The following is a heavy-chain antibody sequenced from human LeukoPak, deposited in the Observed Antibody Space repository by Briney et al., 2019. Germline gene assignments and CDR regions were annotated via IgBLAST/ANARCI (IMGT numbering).Heavy chain of an antibody. V-gene: IGHV3-48*03. J-gene: IGHJ6*03. Sequence: GGSLRPSCAASGFTFSSYEMNWVRQAPGKGLEWVSYISSSGSTIYYADSVKGRFTISRDNSKNTLYLQMNSLRAEDTAVYYCAKHPHSDYDFWSGFIYYYYYMDVWGKGTTVTVSS. CDR3: AKHPHSDYDFWSGFIYYYYYMDV. D-gene: IGHD3-3*01. CDR2: ISSSGSTI. CDR1: GFTFSSYE.